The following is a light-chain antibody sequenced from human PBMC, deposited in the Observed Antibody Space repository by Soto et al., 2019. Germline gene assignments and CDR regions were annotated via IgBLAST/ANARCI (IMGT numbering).Light chain of an antibody. CDR3: SSYTTTSNPVV. CDR1: SSDVGGYNF. Sequence: QSALTQPRSVSGSPGQSVTISCTGTSSDVGGYNFVSWYQQHPGKAPKLLIYEVTYRPSGVSNRFSGSKSGNTASLTVSGVQPEDEASYYCSSYTTTSNPVVFGGGTKLTVL. CDR2: EVT. V-gene: IGLV2-14*01. J-gene: IGLJ2*01.